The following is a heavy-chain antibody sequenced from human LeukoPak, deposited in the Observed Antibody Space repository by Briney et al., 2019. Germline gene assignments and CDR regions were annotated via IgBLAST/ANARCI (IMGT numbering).Heavy chain of an antibody. CDR2: VRYDGGNT. D-gene: IGHD6-13*01. Sequence: GGPLRLSCAASGFTFSTYGMHWVRQAPGKGLEWVAFVRYDGGNTFYADSVKGRFTISRDNSKNTLYLQMSSLTIEDTAVYYCAKGAGGQQLMGFWGQGTLVTVSS. V-gene: IGHV3-30*02. CDR1: GFTFSTYG. J-gene: IGHJ4*02. CDR3: AKGAGGQQLMGF.